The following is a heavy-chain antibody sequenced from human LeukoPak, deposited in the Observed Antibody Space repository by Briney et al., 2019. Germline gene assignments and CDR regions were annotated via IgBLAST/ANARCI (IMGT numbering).Heavy chain of an antibody. CDR1: GGSISSYY. CDR3: ARDTLMTTVTTASDAFDI. V-gene: IGHV4-59*01. J-gene: IGHJ3*02. Sequence: SETLSLTCTVSGGSISSYYWSWIRQPPAKGLEWIGYIYYSGSTNYNPSLKSRVTISVDTSKNQFSLKLSSVTAADTAVYYCARDTLMTTVTTASDAFDIWGQGTMVTVSS. D-gene: IGHD4-17*01. CDR2: IYYSGST.